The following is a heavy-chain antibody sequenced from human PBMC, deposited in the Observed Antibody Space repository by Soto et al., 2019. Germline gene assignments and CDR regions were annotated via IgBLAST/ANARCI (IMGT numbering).Heavy chain of an antibody. CDR3: AKDRRAGANYGFYFEY. J-gene: IGHJ4*02. D-gene: IGHD4-17*01. CDR1: GFTFSSYA. CDR2: ISAPGVGT. V-gene: IGHV3-23*01. Sequence: PGGSLRLSCTASGFTFSSYAVSWVHQAPGKGLEWVSLISAPGVGTYYADSVKGRFTISRDNSKNTVYLQMDSLRAEDTALYYCAKDRRAGANYGFYFEYWGQGTLVTVSS.